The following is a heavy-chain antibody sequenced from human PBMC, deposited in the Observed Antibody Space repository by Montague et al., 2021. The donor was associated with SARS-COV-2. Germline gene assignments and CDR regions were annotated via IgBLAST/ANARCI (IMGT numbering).Heavy chain of an antibody. J-gene: IGHJ4*02. D-gene: IGHD3-22*01. Sequence: VKPTQTLTLTCTFSGFSLSTSGVGVGWIRQPPGKALEWLALIYWDDGKRYSPSLKSRLTITKDTSKNQVVLTMTNMDPVDTATYYCAHRRPLYYYDSSLSTFDYWGQGTLVTVSS. V-gene: IGHV2-5*02. CDR2: IYWDDGK. CDR1: GFSLSTSGVG. CDR3: AHRRPLYYYDSSLSTFDY.